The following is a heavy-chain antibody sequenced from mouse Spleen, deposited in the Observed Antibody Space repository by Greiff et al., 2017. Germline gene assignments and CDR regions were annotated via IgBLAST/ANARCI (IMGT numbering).Heavy chain of an antibody. D-gene: IGHD2-1*01. CDR1: GFNIKDDY. CDR2: IDPENGDT. Sequence: EVQLQQSGAELVRPGASVKLSCTASGFNIKDDYMHWVKQRPEQGLEWIGWIDPENGDTEYASKFQGKATITADTSSNTAYLQLSSLTSEDTAVDFCTRGTMVLSHWDFDVWGAGTTVTGSP. V-gene: IGHV14-4*01. J-gene: IGHJ1*01. CDR3: TRGTMVLSHWDFDV.